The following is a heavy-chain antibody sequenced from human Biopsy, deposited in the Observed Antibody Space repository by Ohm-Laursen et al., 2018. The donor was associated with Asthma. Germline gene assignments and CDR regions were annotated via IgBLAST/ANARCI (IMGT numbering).Heavy chain of an antibody. Sequence: SETLSLTCIVSGGSVSTGSYYWSWIRQPPGKGLEWLGYIYYTGSGNYNPSLKSRVTISVDTSKNQFSLRLNSVTAADTAVYYCARGPNYHGSGRAPIGMDVWGQGTTVTVSS. V-gene: IGHV4-61*01. CDR2: IYYTGSG. CDR1: GGSVSTGSYY. D-gene: IGHD3-10*01. J-gene: IGHJ6*02. CDR3: ARGPNYHGSGRAPIGMDV.